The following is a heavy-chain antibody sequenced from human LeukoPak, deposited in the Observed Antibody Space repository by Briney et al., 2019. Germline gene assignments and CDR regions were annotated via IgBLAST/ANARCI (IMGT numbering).Heavy chain of an antibody. V-gene: IGHV4-39*07. CDR2: IYYSGST. CDR1: GGSISSSSYY. J-gene: IGHJ6*02. Sequence: SETLSLTCTVSGGSISSSSYYWGWIRQPPGKGLEWIGSIYYSGSTYYNPSLKSRVTISVDTSKNQFSLKLSSVTAADTAVYYCARDGDSESYYGPAYYYYGMDVWGQGTTVTVSS. D-gene: IGHD1-26*01. CDR3: ARDGDSESYYGPAYYYYGMDV.